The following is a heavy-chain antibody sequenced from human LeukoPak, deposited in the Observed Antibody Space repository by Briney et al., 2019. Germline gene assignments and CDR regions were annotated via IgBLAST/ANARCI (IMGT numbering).Heavy chain of an antibody. D-gene: IGHD3-10*01. V-gene: IGHV4-39*01. CDR3: ARLYGSGSYYKYVY. J-gene: IGHJ4*02. Sequence: SETLSLTCTVSGDSMSTSNYYWGWIRQPPGKGLEWIGSIYYSGNTYYNPSLKSRVTIPVDTSKNQFSLKLRSVTAADTAVYYCARLYGSGSYYKYVYWGQGTLVSVSS. CDR1: GDSMSTSNYY. CDR2: IYYSGNT.